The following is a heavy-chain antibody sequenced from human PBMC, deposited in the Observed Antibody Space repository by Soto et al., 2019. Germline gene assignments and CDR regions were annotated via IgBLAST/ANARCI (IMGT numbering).Heavy chain of an antibody. CDR2: VTHSGST. D-gene: IGHD2-21*01. CDR3: ARGHIPVYGPVPDYFDS. V-gene: IGHV4-34*02. Sequence: QVHLQQWGAGLLKPSETLSLTCGVYGGSLRGSYWSWIRQPPGKALEWLGKVTHSGSTTFNPSLKSRVSVSVVTSDNQFSLKLTSVTAADTAVYYCARGHIPVYGPVPDYFDSWGQGTLVTVSS. J-gene: IGHJ4*02. CDR1: GGSLRGSY.